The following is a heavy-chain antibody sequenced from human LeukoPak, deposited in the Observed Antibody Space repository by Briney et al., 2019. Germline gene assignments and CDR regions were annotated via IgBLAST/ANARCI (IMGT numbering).Heavy chain of an antibody. Sequence: ASVKVSCKASGYTFTGYYMHWVRQAPGQGLEWMGWINPNSGGTNYAQKFQGWVTMTRDTSISTAYMELSRLRSDDTAVYYCARGDGQTAAAGTGWFDPWGQGTLVTVSS. CDR1: GYTFTGYY. CDR3: ARGDGQTAAAGTGWFDP. CDR2: INPNSGGT. J-gene: IGHJ5*02. V-gene: IGHV1-2*04. D-gene: IGHD6-13*01.